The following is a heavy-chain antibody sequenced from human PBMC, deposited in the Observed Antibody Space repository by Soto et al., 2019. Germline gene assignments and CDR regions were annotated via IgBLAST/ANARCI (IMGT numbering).Heavy chain of an antibody. CDR1: GGSMSSYY. Sequence: SETLSLTCTVSGGSMSSYYWSWIRQPPGKGLEWIGYIYYGGNTNYNPSLKSRVTISLDTSKNQFSLKLSSVTAADTAVYYCARDRYTTGWYYFDPWGQGTLVTVSS. CDR3: ARDRYTTGWYYFDP. V-gene: IGHV4-59*01. D-gene: IGHD6-19*01. CDR2: IYYGGNT. J-gene: IGHJ5*02.